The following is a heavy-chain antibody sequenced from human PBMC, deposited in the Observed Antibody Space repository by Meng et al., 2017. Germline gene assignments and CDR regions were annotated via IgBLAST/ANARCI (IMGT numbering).Heavy chain of an antibody. D-gene: IGHD3-10*01. Sequence: GESLKISCAASGFTFSSYEMNWVRQAPGKGLEWVSYISSSGSTIYYADSVKGRFPISRDNAKNSLYLQMNSLRAEDTAVYYCARAREGGGLLWFGEFHYYYYYGMDVWARGPS. CDR1: GFTFSSYE. CDR3: ARAREGGGLLWFGEFHYYYYYGMDV. CDR2: ISSSGSTI. J-gene: IGHJ6*02. V-gene: IGHV3-48*03.